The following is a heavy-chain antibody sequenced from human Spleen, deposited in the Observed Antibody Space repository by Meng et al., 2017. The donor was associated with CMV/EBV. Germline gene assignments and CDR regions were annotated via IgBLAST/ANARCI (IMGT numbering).Heavy chain of an antibody. V-gene: IGHV1-3*02. CDR3: ARDIEYCGSTSCFEDCFDP. J-gene: IGHJ5*02. CDR2: SNAGNGNT. CDR1: GYTFTSYA. Sequence: ASVKVSCKASGYTFTSYAMHWVRQAPGQRLEWMGWSNAGNGNTKYSQEFQGRVTITRDTSASTAYMELSSLRSEDTAVYYCARDIEYCGSTSCFEDCFDPWGQGTLVTVS. D-gene: IGHD2-2*01.